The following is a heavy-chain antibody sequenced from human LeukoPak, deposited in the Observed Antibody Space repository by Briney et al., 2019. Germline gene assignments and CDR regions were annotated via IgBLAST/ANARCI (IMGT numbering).Heavy chain of an antibody. D-gene: IGHD2-2*03. CDR1: GGSFSGYY. V-gene: IGHV4-34*01. CDR2: INHSGST. Sequence: SETLSLTCAVYGGSFSGYYWSWIRQPPGKGLEWIGEINHSGSTNYNPSLKSRVTISVDTSKNQFSLELSSVIAADTAVYYCARLGIVVVPAAPYLLDVWGKGTTVTISS. CDR3: ARLGIVVVPAAPYLLDV. J-gene: IGHJ6*04.